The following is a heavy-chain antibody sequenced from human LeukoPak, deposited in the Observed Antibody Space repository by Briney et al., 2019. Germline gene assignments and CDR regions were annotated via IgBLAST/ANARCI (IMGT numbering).Heavy chain of an antibody. J-gene: IGHJ3*02. CDR3: ASWGGIVGATTGAFDI. CDR2: IIPIFGTA. V-gene: IGHV1-69*13. Sequence: VASVKVSCKASGGTFSSYAISWVRQAPGQGLEWMGGIIPIFGTANYAQKFQGRVTITADESTSTAYMELSSLRSEDTAVYYCASWGGIVGATTGAFDIWGQGTMVTVSS. CDR1: GGTFSSYA. D-gene: IGHD1-26*01.